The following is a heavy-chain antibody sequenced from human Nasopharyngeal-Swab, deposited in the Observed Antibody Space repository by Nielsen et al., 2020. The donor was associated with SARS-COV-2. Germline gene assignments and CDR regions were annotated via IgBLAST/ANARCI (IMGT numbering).Heavy chain of an antibody. CDR2: ISSSSSYI. CDR3: ARDPIDY. CDR1: GFTFGSYS. J-gene: IGHJ4*02. V-gene: IGHV3-21*01. Sequence: GESLKISCAASGFTFGSYSMNWVRQAPGKGLEWVSSISSSSSYIYYADSVKGRFTISRDNAKNSLYLQMNSLRAEDTAVYYCARDPIDYWGQGTLVTVSS.